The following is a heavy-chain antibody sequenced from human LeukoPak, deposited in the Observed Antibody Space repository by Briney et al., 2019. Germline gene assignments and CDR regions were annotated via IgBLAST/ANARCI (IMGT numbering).Heavy chain of an antibody. CDR3: AKDLAGLQWLAPCFDY. J-gene: IGHJ4*02. Sequence: GGSLRLSCAASGFTFSSYGMYWVRQAPGKGLEWVAVISYHGSDTFYADSVKGRFTISRDNSKNTLYLQMNSLRVEDTAVYYCAKDLAGLQWLAPCFDYWGQGTLVTVSS. CDR2: ISYHGSDT. D-gene: IGHD6-19*01. V-gene: IGHV3-30*18. CDR1: GFTFSSYG.